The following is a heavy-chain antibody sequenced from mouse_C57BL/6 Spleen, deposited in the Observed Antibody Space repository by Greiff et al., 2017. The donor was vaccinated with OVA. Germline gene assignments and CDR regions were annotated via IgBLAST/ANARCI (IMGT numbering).Heavy chain of an antibody. Sequence: VHVKQSGPELVKPGDSVKISCKASGYSFTGYFMNWVMQSHGKSLEWIGRINPYNGDTFYNQKFKGKATLTVDKSSSTAHMELRSLTSEDSAVYYCAREGYGYGFAYWGQGTLVTVSA. CDR2: INPYNGDT. CDR3: AREGYGYGFAY. V-gene: IGHV1-20*01. CDR1: GYSFTGYF. J-gene: IGHJ3*01. D-gene: IGHD2-2*01.